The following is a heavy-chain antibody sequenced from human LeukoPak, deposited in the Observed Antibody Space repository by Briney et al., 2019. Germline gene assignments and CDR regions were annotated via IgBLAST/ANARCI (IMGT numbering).Heavy chain of an antibody. J-gene: IGHJ4*02. CDR1: GGSISSHY. CDR2: IYYSGST. CDR3: ARSGKSDSSVWEFDY. Sequence: SETLSLTCTVSGGSISSHYWSWIRQPPGKGLEWIGYIYYSGSTNYNPSLKSRVTISVDTSKNQFSLKLSSVTAADTAVYYCARSGKSDSSVWEFDYWGQGTLVTVSS. V-gene: IGHV4-59*11. D-gene: IGHD6-19*01.